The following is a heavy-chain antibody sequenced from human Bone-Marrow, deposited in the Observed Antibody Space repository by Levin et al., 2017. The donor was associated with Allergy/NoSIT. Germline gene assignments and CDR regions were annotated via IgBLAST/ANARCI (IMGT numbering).Heavy chain of an antibody. Sequence: LRLSCTVSGASISNGAYYWTWVRQHPGKGLEWIAYIYYSGSTYYSPSLKSRVSIAVDTSKNQFSLKVNSMTAADTAVYYCARGHANGDYFDFWGQGSLVTVSS. CDR2: IYYSGST. CDR3: ARGHANGDYFDF. J-gene: IGHJ4*02. D-gene: IGHD4-17*01. CDR1: GASISNGAYY. V-gene: IGHV4-31*03.